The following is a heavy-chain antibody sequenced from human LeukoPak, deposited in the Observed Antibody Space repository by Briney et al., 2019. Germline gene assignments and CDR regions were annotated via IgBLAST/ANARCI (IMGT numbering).Heavy chain of an antibody. Sequence: PSETLSLTCTVSGGSISSSSYYWGWIRQPPGKGLEWIGSFYYSGSTYYNPSLKSRVTISVDTSKNQFSLKLSSVTAADTAVYYCARRPVSEYCSGGSCYSHNWFDPWGQGTLVTVSS. J-gene: IGHJ5*02. D-gene: IGHD2-15*01. CDR1: GGSISSSSYY. CDR2: FYYSGST. CDR3: ARRPVSEYCSGGSCYSHNWFDP. V-gene: IGHV4-39*01.